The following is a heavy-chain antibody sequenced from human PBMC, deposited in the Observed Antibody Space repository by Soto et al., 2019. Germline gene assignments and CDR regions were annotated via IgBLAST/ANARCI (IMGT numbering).Heavy chain of an antibody. CDR1: GFTFSFYA. J-gene: IGHJ4*02. Sequence: GGSLRLSCAASGFTFSFYAMHWVRQAPGKGLEWVAVISYDGSNKHYADSVKGRFTVSRGNSKNTLYLQMNSLRAEDTAVYFCARYSGKYQGPIDYWGQGTLVTVSS. D-gene: IGHD1-26*01. V-gene: IGHV3-30*04. CDR3: ARYSGKYQGPIDY. CDR2: ISYDGSNK.